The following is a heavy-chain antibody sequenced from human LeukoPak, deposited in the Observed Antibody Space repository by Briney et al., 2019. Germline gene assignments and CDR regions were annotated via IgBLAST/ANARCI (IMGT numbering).Heavy chain of an antibody. CDR3: ARDLTNWNDATFDI. CDR2: IKVDGSET. Sequence: PGGSLRLSCAASGFSFSNYWMSWVRQAPGKALEWVANIKVDGSETYYVDSVKGRFTISRDNSKNSLYLQMNYLRAEDTAVYYCARDLTNWNDATFDIWGQGTMVTVAS. CDR1: GFSFSNYW. V-gene: IGHV3-7*01. J-gene: IGHJ3*02. D-gene: IGHD1-1*01.